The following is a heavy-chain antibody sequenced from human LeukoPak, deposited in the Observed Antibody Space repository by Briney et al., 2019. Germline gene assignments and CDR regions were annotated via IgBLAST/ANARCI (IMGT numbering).Heavy chain of an antibody. V-gene: IGHV3-48*03. CDR1: GFTFSSYE. Sequence: GGSLRLSCAASGFTFSSYEMNWVRQAPGKGLEWVSYISSSGSTIYYADSVKGRFTISRDNAKNSLYLQMNSLRAEDTAVYYCASGSYTYFDYRGQGTLVTVSS. CDR3: ASGSYTYFDY. D-gene: IGHD1-26*01. CDR2: ISSSGSTI. J-gene: IGHJ4*02.